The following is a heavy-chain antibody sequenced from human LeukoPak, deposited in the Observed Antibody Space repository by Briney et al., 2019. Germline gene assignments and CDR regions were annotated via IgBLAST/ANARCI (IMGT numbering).Heavy chain of an antibody. CDR3: ARQTWTKSMTTVTTDYYYYMDV. D-gene: IGHD4-11*01. CDR2: IYPGDSDT. Sequence: GESLKISCKGSGYSFTSYWIGWVRQMPGKGLEWMGIIYPGDSDTRYSPSFQGQVTISADKSISTAYLQWSSLKASDTAMYYCARQTWTKSMTTVTTDYYYYMDVWGKGTTVTVSS. CDR1: GYSFTSYW. V-gene: IGHV5-51*01. J-gene: IGHJ6*03.